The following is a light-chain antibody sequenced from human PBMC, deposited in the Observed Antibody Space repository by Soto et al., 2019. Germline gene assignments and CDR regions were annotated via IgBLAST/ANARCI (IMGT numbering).Light chain of an antibody. CDR1: QTIRSNY. V-gene: IGKV3-20*01. J-gene: IGKJ3*01. Sequence: EIVLTQSPGTLSLSPGERATLFCGASQTIRSNYLAWYQQKPGQAPRLLIYGASDRATGIPDRFSGSGSGTDFALTISRLEPEDFAVYYCKQYGTSPLTFGPGTKVDIK. CDR3: KQYGTSPLT. CDR2: GAS.